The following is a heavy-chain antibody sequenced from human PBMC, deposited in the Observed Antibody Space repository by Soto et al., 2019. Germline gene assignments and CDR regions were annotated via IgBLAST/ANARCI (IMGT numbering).Heavy chain of an antibody. J-gene: IGHJ6*02. V-gene: IGHV1-18*01. Sequence: QVLLVQSGAEVKRPGASVKVSCKASGYTCSNYGITCVRQAPGHGLDWLGWVTAFNGDTNYAQNVRDRVTLTTDPSTETSYMELRSLRHDDTDVYYCARDGRVSFYYYGMDVWGQGTTVIVSS. CDR3: ARDGRVSFYYYGMDV. CDR2: VTAFNGDT. CDR1: GYTCSNYG.